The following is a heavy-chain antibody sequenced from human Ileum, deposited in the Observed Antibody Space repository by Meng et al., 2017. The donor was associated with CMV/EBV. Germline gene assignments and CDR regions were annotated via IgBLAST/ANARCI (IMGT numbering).Heavy chain of an antibody. CDR3: AKSTPDHFDYYFGA. CDR1: GFTFSNCA. D-gene: IGHD1-26*01. V-gene: IGHV3-23*01. CDR2: ITVSGGGR. Sequence: GGSLRLSCAGSGFTFSNCAMTWVRQAPGKGLEWVSAITVSGGGRYYAGSVKGRFTISRDNSQNTLYLQMNSLGADDTAIYYCAKSTPDHFDYYFGARGHGNQVNGAS. J-gene: IGHJ5*01.